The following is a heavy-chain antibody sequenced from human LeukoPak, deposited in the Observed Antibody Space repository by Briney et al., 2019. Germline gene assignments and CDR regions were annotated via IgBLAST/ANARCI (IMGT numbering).Heavy chain of an antibody. V-gene: IGHV3-30*14. Sequence: PGGSLRLSCAASGFTFSSYAMHWVRQAPGKGLEWVAVISYDGSNKYYADSVKGRFTISRDNSKNTLYLQMNSLRAEDTAVYYCARSPPPGEYFDYWGQGTLVTVSS. CDR1: GFTFSSYA. CDR2: ISYDGSNK. J-gene: IGHJ4*02. CDR3: ARSPPPGEYFDY.